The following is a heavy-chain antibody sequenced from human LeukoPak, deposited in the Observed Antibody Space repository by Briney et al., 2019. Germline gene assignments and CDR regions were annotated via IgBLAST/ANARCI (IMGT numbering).Heavy chain of an antibody. CDR1: GGSISSYY. D-gene: IGHD6-13*01. CDR2: IYTSGST. J-gene: IGHJ6*03. CDR3: ARHVKVFGRQQLLGNYYYYMDV. Sequence: SSETLSLTRTVSGGSISSYYWSWIRQPPGKGLEWIGYIYTSGSTNYNPSLKSRVTISVDTSKNQFSLKLSSVTAADTAVYYCARHVKVFGRQQLLGNYYYYMDVWGKGTTVTVSS. V-gene: IGHV4-4*09.